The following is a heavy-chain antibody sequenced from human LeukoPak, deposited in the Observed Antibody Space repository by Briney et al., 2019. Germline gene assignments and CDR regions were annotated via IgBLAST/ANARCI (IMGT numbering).Heavy chain of an antibody. CDR1: AFTFSRYA. D-gene: IGHD3-10*01. Sequence: PQRSLRLSCAASAFTFSRYAVHWLRQAPGKRLEWLAIVSSDGSNKYYADSVKGRFIISRDNSKNTLYLNLNNVRPEDTAVYYCARDLTRMVRGAQAGYWGQGTLVTVSS. CDR3: ARDLTRMVRGAQAGY. CDR2: VSSDGSNK. V-gene: IGHV3-30-3*01. J-gene: IGHJ4*02.